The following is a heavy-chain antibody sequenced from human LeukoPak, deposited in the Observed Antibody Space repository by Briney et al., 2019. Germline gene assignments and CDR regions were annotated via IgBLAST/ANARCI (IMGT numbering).Heavy chain of an antibody. CDR2: IYYSGST. D-gene: IGHD4-17*01. CDR1: GDSISSHH. CDR3: ARDAYGDYDAMHHYYYMDV. J-gene: IGHJ6*03. V-gene: IGHV4-59*11. Sequence: SETLSLTCTVSGDSISSHHWSWIRQPPGKGLEWIGYIYYSGSTNYNPSLKGRVTISVDTSKKHFSLKLSSVTAADTAVYYCARDAYGDYDAMHHYYYMDVWGKGTTVIVSS.